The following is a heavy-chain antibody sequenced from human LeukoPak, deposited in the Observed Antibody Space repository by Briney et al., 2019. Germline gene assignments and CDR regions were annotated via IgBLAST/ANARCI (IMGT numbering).Heavy chain of an antibody. CDR3: AATTVTKGTDY. D-gene: IGHD4-17*01. J-gene: IGHJ4*02. CDR2: IYYSGST. Sequence: PSETLSLTCTVSGGSISIYYWSWIRQPPGKGLEWIGYIYYSGSTNYNPSLKSRVTISVDTSKNQFSLKLSSVTAADTAVYYCAATTVTKGTDYWGQGTLVTVSS. CDR1: GGSISIYY. V-gene: IGHV4-59*01.